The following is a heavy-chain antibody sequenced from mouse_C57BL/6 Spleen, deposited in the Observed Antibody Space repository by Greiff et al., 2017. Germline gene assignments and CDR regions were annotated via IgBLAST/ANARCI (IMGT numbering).Heavy chain of an antibody. V-gene: IGHV1-15*01. CDR1: GYTFTDYE. Sequence: VQLQQSGAELVRPGASVTLSCKASGYTFTDYEMHWVKQTPVHGLEWIGAIDPETGGTAYNQKFKGKAILTADKSSSTAYMELRSLTSEDSAVYYCTSSYYYGIDYWGQGTTLTVSS. CDR2: IDPETGGT. D-gene: IGHD1-1*01. CDR3: TSSYYYGIDY. J-gene: IGHJ2*01.